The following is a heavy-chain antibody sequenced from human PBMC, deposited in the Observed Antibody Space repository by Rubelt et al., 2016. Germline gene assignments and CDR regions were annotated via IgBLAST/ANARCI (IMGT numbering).Heavy chain of an antibody. D-gene: IGHD4-11*01. CDR3: ARDRLPDYSNYVFDY. J-gene: IGHJ4*02. CDR2: IWDDGSKK. V-gene: IGHV3-33*01. CDR1: GFTFSSYG. Sequence: GFTFSSYGMHWVRQAPGKGLEWVADIWDDGSKKYYADSVKGRFTISRDNSKNTLYLQMNSLRAEDTAVYYCARDRLPDYSNYVFDYWGQGTLVTVSS.